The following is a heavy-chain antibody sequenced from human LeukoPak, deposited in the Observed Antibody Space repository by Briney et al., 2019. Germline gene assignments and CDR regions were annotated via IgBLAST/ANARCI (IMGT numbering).Heavy chain of an antibody. D-gene: IGHD2/OR15-2a*01. CDR3: ARRDCDSIKCRGSNWFDP. CDR2: ISNSGSTI. Sequence: GRSLRLSCAASGFTFSSYSMNWVRQAPGKGLEWVSYISNSGSTIYYADSVKGRFTISRDNAKNSLYLQMNSLRAEDTAVYYCARRDCDSIKCRGSNWFDPWGQGTLVSVSS. V-gene: IGHV3-48*01. J-gene: IGHJ5*02. CDR1: GFTFSSYS.